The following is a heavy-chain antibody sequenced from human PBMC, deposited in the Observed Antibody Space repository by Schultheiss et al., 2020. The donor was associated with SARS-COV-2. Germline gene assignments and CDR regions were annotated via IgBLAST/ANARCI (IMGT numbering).Heavy chain of an antibody. J-gene: IGHJ6*02. CDR2: IYPGDSDT. CDR3: ARHGSDILTGGGGMDV. V-gene: IGHV5-51*01. CDR1: GYSFTSYW. D-gene: IGHD3-9*01. Sequence: GGSLRLSCKGSGYSFTSYWIGWVRQMPGKGLEWMGIIYPGDSDTRYSPSFQGQVTISADKSISTAYLQWSSLKASDTAMYYCARHGSDILTGGGGMDVWGQGTTVTVSS.